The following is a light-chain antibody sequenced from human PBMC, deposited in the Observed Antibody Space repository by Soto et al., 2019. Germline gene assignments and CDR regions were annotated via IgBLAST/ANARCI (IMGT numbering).Light chain of an antibody. V-gene: IGKV1-5*03. CDR3: QQYTGYPKT. J-gene: IGKJ2*01. Sequence: DVHLTQSPSTLSASVGDTVTITCRASQSVDSWLAWYQQKTGKAPKLIIYKASILETDVPSRFSGGGSGTEFTLSISGLQPDDLATYYCQQYTGYPKTFGQGTKLEI. CDR1: QSVDSW. CDR2: KAS.